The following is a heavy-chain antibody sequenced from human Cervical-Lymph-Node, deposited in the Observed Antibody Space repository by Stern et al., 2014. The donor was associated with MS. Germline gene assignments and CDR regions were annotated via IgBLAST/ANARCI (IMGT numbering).Heavy chain of an antibody. CDR2: ISGYHGKT. CDR1: HSPFTSYG. D-gene: IGHD1-26*01. J-gene: IGHJ6*02. Sequence: VQLVQSGPEVQKPGASVPVSCTASHSPFTSYGIRLVRQAPGPGLEWMGWISGYHGKTKDAQKVQDRVTMTTDTSTSTAYMEMRSLRSDDTAVYYCARGSGIGGGAMDVWGQGTTVTVS. CDR3: ARGSGIGGGAMDV. V-gene: IGHV1-18*01.